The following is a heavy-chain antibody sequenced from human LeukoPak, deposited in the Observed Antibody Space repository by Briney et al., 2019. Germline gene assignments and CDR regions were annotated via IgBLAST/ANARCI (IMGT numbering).Heavy chain of an antibody. CDR3: AKTSGYGDKFDY. J-gene: IGHJ4*02. CDR1: GFTFSSYG. CDR2: ISYDGSNK. D-gene: IGHD4-17*01. Sequence: PEGSLRLSCAASGFTFSSYGMHWVRQAPGKGLEWVAVISYDGSNKYYADSVKGRFTISRDNSKNTLYLQMNSLRAEDTAVYYCAKTSGYGDKFDYWGQGTLVTVSS. V-gene: IGHV3-30*18.